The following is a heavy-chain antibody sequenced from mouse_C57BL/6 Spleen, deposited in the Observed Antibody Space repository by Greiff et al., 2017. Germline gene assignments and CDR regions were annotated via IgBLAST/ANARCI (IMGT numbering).Heavy chain of an antibody. D-gene: IGHD4-1*01. CDR1: GFTFSSYA. J-gene: IGHJ3*01. Sequence: EVKLVESGEGLVTPGGSLKLSCAASGFTFSSYAMSWVRQTPETRLEWVAYISSGGDYIYYADTVKGRFTISRDNARNTLYLQMSSLKSEDTAMYYCTRELTGSGAWFADWGQGTLVTVSA. CDR3: TRELTGSGAWFAD. CDR2: ISSGGDYI. V-gene: IGHV5-9-1*02.